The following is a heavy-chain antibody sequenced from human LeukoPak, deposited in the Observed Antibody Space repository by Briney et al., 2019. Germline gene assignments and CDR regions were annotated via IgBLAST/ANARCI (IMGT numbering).Heavy chain of an antibody. J-gene: IGHJ4*02. Sequence: GGSLRLSCAASGFTFSNNGMTWVRQAPGKGMEWVTGISDGGDTTYDADSVKGRFTISRDNSQNTLYLQMNSLRAEDTAVYYCAKGTLTKTHGISWDPFDYWGQGTLDTVSS. CDR2: ISDGGDTT. CDR1: GFTFSNNG. V-gene: IGHV3-23*01. CDR3: AKGTLTKTHGISWDPFDY. D-gene: IGHD6-13*01.